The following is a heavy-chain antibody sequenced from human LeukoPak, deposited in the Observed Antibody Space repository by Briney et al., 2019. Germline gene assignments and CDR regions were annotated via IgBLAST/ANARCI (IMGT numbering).Heavy chain of an antibody. Sequence: GGSLRLSCAASGFTFDDYTMHWVRQAPGKGLEWVSLISWDGGSTYYADSVKGRFTISRDNSKNSLYLQMNSLRTEDTALYYCARHVSAMAGTYFFDYWGQGTLVTVSS. D-gene: IGHD6-19*01. J-gene: IGHJ4*02. CDR1: GFTFDDYT. CDR3: ARHVSAMAGTYFFDY. CDR2: ISWDGGST. V-gene: IGHV3-43*01.